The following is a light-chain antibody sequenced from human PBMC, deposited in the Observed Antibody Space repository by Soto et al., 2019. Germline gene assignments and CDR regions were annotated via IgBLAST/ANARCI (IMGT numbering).Light chain of an antibody. V-gene: IGKV3-15*01. J-gene: IGKJ1*01. CDR3: QQYSIWRT. Sequence: EIVLTQSPGTLSLSPWERATLSCRASESVSTNLAWYQQKAGQAPRLLIYGASTRATGIPARFSGSGSGTEFTLTISGLQSEDFAVYYCQQYSIWRTFGQGTKVDIK. CDR2: GAS. CDR1: ESVSTN.